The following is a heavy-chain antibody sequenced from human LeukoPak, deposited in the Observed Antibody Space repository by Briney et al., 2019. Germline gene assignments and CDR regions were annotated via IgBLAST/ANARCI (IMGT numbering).Heavy chain of an antibody. D-gene: IGHD6-6*01. CDR2: ISSSSSYI. Sequence: GGSLRLSCAASGFTFSSYSMKWVRQAPGKGLEWVSSISSSSSYIYYADSVKGRFTISRDNAKNSLYLQMNSLRAEDTAVYYCARASEYSSSSSYYYMDVWGKGTTVTVSS. V-gene: IGHV3-21*01. CDR1: GFTFSSYS. J-gene: IGHJ6*03. CDR3: ARASEYSSSSSYYYMDV.